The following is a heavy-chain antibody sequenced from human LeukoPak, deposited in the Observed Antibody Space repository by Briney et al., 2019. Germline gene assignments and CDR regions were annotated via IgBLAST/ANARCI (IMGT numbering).Heavy chain of an antibody. CDR3: ARIPKVLVISLIWFDP. CDR2: ISSSGSTI. J-gene: IGHJ5*02. Sequence: KTGGSLRLSCAASGFTFSDYYMSWIRQAPGKGLEWVSYISSSGSTIYYADSVKGRFTISRDNAKNSLYLQMNSLRAGDTAVYYCARIPKVLVISLIWFDPWGQGTLVTVSS. CDR1: GFTFSDYY. V-gene: IGHV3-11*01. D-gene: IGHD3-22*01.